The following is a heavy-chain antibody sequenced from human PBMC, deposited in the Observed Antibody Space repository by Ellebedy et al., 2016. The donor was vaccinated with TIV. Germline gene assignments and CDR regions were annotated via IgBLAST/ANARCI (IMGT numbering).Heavy chain of an antibody. CDR2: ISWNSGSI. J-gene: IGHJ3*02. CDR1: GFTFDDYA. Sequence: SLKISXAASGFTFDDYAMHWVRQAPGKGLEWVSGISWNSGSIGYADSVKGRFTISRDNAKNSLYLQMNSLRAEDTALYYCAKDIHRAAASRAFDIWGQGTMVTVSS. CDR3: AKDIHRAAASRAFDI. D-gene: IGHD6-13*01. V-gene: IGHV3-9*01.